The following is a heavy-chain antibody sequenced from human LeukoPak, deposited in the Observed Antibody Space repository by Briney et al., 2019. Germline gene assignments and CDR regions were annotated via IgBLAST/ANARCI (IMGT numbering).Heavy chain of an antibody. Sequence: PGRSLRLSCAASGITVSSNYMSWVRQAPGKGLEWVSVVASDGGTKYADSVKGRFAISRDNSKNTLYLQMNSLRAEDTGVYYCAKANVGGYEDWGQGTLVTVSS. CDR2: VASDGGT. CDR3: AKANVGGYED. V-gene: IGHV3-53*01. CDR1: GITVSSNY. J-gene: IGHJ4*02. D-gene: IGHD5-12*01.